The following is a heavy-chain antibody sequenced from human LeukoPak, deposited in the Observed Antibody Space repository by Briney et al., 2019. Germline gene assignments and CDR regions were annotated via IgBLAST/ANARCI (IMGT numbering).Heavy chain of an antibody. CDR3: ARDPGSSAFDL. Sequence: GGSLRLSCAASGFNFNNYAMTWVRQTPEKGLEFVANIKQDGSVKNYMDSLKGRSTISRDNARESLYLEINSLRADDTAVYYCARDPGSSAFDLWGQGALVTVSS. D-gene: IGHD1-14*01. J-gene: IGHJ4*02. V-gene: IGHV3-7*01. CDR1: GFNFNNYA. CDR2: IKQDGSVK.